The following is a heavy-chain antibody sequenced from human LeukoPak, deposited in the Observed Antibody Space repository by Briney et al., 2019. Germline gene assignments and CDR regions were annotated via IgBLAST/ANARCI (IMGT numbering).Heavy chain of an antibody. J-gene: IGHJ4*02. CDR3: ARERGGSGDY. CDR1: GFTFSNYP. V-gene: IGHV3-48*01. D-gene: IGHD3-16*01. Sequence: PGGSLRLSCAASGFTFSNYPMNWVRQAPGKGLEWVSYISSGSNSIYYADSVKGRFTISRDNAKNSLYLQMISPRAEDTAIYYCARERGGSGDYWGQGTLVTVSS. CDR2: ISSGSNSI.